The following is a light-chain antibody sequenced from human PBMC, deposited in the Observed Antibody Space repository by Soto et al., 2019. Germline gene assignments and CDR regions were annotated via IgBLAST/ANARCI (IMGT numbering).Light chain of an antibody. CDR3: QQYNNWPYT. CDR1: QSVGSN. Sequence: EIVLTHSPATLSVSPGERATLSCRASQSVGSNLSWYQQRPGQPPRLLIYDASTRATAIPARFSGGGSGTEFPLTISSLQSEDFAVYYCQQYNNWPYTFGQGTKLQIK. CDR2: DAS. J-gene: IGKJ2*01. V-gene: IGKV3-15*01.